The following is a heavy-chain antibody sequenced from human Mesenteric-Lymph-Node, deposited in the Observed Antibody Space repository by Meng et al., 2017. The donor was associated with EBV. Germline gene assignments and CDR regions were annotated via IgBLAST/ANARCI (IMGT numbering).Heavy chain of an antibody. V-gene: IGHV3-53*01. CDR2: IYSSGSV. CDR1: GFTVSDNY. D-gene: IGHD5-12*01. J-gene: IGHJ4*02. Sequence: EVELVELGGGLVRPGVSLRFSCAVSGFTVSDNYMTGVRQAPGKGLELVSSIYSSGSVYCEDSVKCRFTISRDNSKNTLYLQMNSLRVEDTALYYCAAPLSGHDRAAWDYWGQGILVTVSS. CDR3: AAPLSGHDRAAWDY.